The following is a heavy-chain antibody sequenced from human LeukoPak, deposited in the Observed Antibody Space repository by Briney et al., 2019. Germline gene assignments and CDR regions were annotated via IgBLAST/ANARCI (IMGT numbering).Heavy chain of an antibody. CDR2: IYPGDSDT. V-gene: IGHV5-51*01. D-gene: IGHD3-22*01. CDR1: GYSFTSYW. J-gene: IGHJ4*02. CDR3: ARPNYNDRSGYYGYFDY. Sequence: GESLKTSCKGSGYSFTSYWIGWVRQMPGKGPGWMGIIYPGDSDTRYSPSFQGQVTISADKSIGTAYLQWSSLKASETAMYYCARPNYNDRSGYYGYFDYWGQGTLVTVSS.